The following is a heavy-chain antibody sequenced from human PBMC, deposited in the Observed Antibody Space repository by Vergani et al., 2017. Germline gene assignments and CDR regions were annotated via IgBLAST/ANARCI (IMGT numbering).Heavy chain of an antibody. V-gene: IGHV4-30-2*03. CDR3: RILRNLDWYFDL. CDR1: GGSFSTGGQS. CDR2: IYYSENK. D-gene: IGHD2/OR15-2a*01. Sequence: QVQLQESGPGLVKPSQTLSLTCTVSGGSFSTGGQSWTWLRQSPGKGLEWIGSIYYSENKFYNPSLESRVTLSIDTTKNQFSLKLKSVTAADTAVYYCRILRNLDWYFDLWGRGTLVTVSS. J-gene: IGHJ2*01.